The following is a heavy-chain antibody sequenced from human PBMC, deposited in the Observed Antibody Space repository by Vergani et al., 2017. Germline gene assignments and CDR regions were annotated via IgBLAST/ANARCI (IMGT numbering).Heavy chain of an antibody. CDR1: GFTFSSYS. J-gene: IGHJ4*02. CDR3: ARCAYGSGSYYADY. Sequence: VQLVESGGGVVQPGRSLRLSCAASGFTFSSYSMNWVCQAPGKGLEWVSYISSSSSTIYYADSVKGRLTISRDNAKNSLYLQMNSLRAEDTAVYYCARCAYGSGSYYADYWGQGTLVTVSS. CDR2: ISSSSSTI. V-gene: IGHV3-48*01. D-gene: IGHD3-10*01.